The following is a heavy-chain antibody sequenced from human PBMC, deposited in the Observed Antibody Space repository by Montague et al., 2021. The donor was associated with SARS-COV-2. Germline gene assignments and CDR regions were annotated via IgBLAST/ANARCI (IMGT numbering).Heavy chain of an antibody. D-gene: IGHD3-10*01. Sequence: SETLSLTCTVSGGSISNHYWSWIRQPPGKGLEWLAFYSGNTNYNPSLKSRVTISVDTSKNQFSLKLSSVTAADTAVYYCATYGSWTKYDAFDIWGQGTMVTVSS. CDR2: FYSGNT. CDR3: ATYGSWTKYDAFDI. V-gene: IGHV4-59*11. J-gene: IGHJ3*02. CDR1: GGSISNHY.